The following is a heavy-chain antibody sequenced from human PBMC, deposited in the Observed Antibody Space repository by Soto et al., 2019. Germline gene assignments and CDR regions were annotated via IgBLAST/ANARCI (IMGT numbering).Heavy chain of an antibody. Sequence: GGSLRLSCAASGFIFSSYAMHWVRQAPGKGLERVAVISYDVINNFYADSVQGRFTISRDNSKDTLFLHMNSLRAEDTAVYYCARSPSSSSWSHFEYWGQGTLINVSS. D-gene: IGHD6-13*01. V-gene: IGHV3-30-3*01. CDR2: ISYDVINN. CDR1: GFIFSSYA. J-gene: IGHJ4*02. CDR3: ARSPSSSSWSHFEY.